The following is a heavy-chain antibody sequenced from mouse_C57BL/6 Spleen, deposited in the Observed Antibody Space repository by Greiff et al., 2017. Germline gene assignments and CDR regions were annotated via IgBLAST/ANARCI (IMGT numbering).Heavy chain of an antibody. D-gene: IGHD1-1*01. Sequence: EVQLQQSGPELVKPGASVKISCKASGYSFTGYYMHWVKQSSEKSLEWIGEINPSTGGTSYNQKFKGKATLTVDKSSSTAYKQLKSLTSEDSAVYYCASLAYYGSHYYAMDYWGQGTSVTVSS. V-gene: IGHV1-43*01. CDR3: ASLAYYGSHYYAMDY. CDR1: GYSFTGYY. CDR2: INPSTGGT. J-gene: IGHJ4*01.